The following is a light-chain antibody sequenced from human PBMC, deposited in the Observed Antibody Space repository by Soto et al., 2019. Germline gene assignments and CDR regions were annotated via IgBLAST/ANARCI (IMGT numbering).Light chain of an antibody. V-gene: IGKV4-1*01. CDR1: QSVLYSSNNKNY. CDR2: WAS. Sequence: DIVMTQSPDSLAVSLGERATINCKASQSVLYSSNNKNYLAWYQQKPGQPPNLLIYWASTRESGVPDRFSGSGSVTDFTLTISSLQAEDVAVYYCQQYYTTIVTFGGGTKVDIK. CDR3: QQYYTTIVT. J-gene: IGKJ4*01.